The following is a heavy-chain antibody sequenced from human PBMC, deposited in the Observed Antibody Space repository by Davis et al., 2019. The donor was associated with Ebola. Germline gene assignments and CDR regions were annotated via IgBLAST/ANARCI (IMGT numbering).Heavy chain of an antibody. CDR1: GYSFTNYW. D-gene: IGHD6-19*01. CDR2: IDPSDSYT. CDR3: VRHLAVAGDGAY. Sequence: KVSCKASGYSFTNYWINWVRQMPGKGLEWMGRIDPSDSYTRYSPSFQGHVTISADKSISTAYLQWSSLKASDTAMYYCVRHLAVAGDGAYWGQGTLVTVSS. V-gene: IGHV5-10-1*01. J-gene: IGHJ4*02.